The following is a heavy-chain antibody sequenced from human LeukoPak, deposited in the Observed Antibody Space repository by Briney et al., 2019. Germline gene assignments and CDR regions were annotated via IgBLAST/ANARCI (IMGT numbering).Heavy chain of an antibody. V-gene: IGHV4-39*07. CDR3: AREKSGAFDI. Sequence: SETLSLTCTVSGGSISSSSYYWGWIRQPPGKGLEWIGSIYYSGSTYYNPSLKSRVTISVDTSKKQFSLKVSSVTAADTAVYYCAREKSGAFDIWGQGTMVTVSS. CDR1: GGSISSSSYY. CDR2: IYYSGST. J-gene: IGHJ3*02.